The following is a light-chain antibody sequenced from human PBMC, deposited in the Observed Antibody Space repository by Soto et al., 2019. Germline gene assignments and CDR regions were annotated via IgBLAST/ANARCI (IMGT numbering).Light chain of an antibody. V-gene: IGKV3-20*01. J-gene: IGKJ2*01. CDR1: QSVSSSY. CDR2: GAS. Sequence: EIVLTQSPGTLSLSPGERATLSCRASQSVSSSYLVWYQQKPGQAPRLLIYGASSRATGIPDRFSGSGSGTDFTLTIIRLEAEDSAVYSHQQHTSAPHRYTFGQGTKLEIK. CDR3: QQHTSAPHRYT.